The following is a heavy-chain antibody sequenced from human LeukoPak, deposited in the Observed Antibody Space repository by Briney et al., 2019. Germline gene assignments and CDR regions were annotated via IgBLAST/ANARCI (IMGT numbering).Heavy chain of an antibody. CDR1: GFTFSSYS. CDR2: IKQDGSEK. Sequence: GGSLRLSCAASGFTFSSYSMNWVRQAPGKGLEWVANIKQDGSEKYYVDSVKGRFTISRDNAKNSLYLQMNSLRAEDTAVYYCAREDYYGMDVWGQGTTVTVSS. V-gene: IGHV3-7*01. CDR3: AREDYYGMDV. J-gene: IGHJ6*02.